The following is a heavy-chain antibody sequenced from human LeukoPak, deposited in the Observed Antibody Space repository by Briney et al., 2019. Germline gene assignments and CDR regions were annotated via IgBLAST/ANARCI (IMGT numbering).Heavy chain of an antibody. J-gene: IGHJ4*02. V-gene: IGHV3-72*01. CDR2: IKHKAHSYTT. CDR3: AQFAKGG. D-gene: IGHD2-21*01. CDR1: GFTFSDHY. Sequence: GGSLRLSCAASGFTFSDHYMDWVRQATGKGLEWVGRIKHKAHSYTTEYAASVKGRFTISRDDSKSSLYLQMNSLKIEDTAVYYCAQFAKGGWGQGTQVTVSS.